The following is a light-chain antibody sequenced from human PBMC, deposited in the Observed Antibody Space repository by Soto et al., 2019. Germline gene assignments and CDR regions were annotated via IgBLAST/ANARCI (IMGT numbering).Light chain of an antibody. J-gene: IGKJ4*01. CDR2: KAS. V-gene: IGKV1-5*03. CDR1: QSISNW. Sequence: DIQMTQSPSTLSASVGDRVTITCRASQSISNWLAWYLQKPGKAPNLLMYKASTLQSGVPSRFSGSGAGTEFTLTITNLQPDDVALYYCQQYDTFSLTFGGGTTVEIK. CDR3: QQYDTFSLT.